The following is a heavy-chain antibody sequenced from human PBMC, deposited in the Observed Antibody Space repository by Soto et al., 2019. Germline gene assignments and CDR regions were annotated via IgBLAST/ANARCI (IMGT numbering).Heavy chain of an antibody. Sequence: GGSLRLSCAVSGFTFSSYWMTWVRQAPGKGLEWVANIKQDGSEKYYVDSVKGRFTISRDNAKNSLYLQMNSLRVEDTAVYYCATGRQSGYWGQGTLVTVSS. D-gene: IGHD3-10*01. V-gene: IGHV3-7*01. CDR3: ATGRQSGY. J-gene: IGHJ4*02. CDR1: GFTFSSYW. CDR2: IKQDGSEK.